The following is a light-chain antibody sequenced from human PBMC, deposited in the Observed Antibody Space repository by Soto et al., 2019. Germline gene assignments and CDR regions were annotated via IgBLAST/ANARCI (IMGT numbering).Light chain of an antibody. J-gene: IGKJ2*01. Sequence: DIVMTQSPDSLAVSLGERATINCKSSQSVLYSSNNKNYLAWYQQKAGQPPKLLIYWASTRESGVPDRFSGRGSGTEFTLTISSLQAEDVAVYYCQQYYRTPSYTFGQGNKLEIK. V-gene: IGKV4-1*01. CDR2: WAS. CDR1: QSVLYSSNNKNY. CDR3: QQYYRTPSYT.